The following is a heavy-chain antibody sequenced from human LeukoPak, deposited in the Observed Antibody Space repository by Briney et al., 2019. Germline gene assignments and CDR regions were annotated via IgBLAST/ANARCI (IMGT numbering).Heavy chain of an antibody. J-gene: IGHJ4*02. D-gene: IGHD6-19*01. CDR3: AKARYTAGWYTFDY. CDR1: GFTFSNYA. Sequence: PGGSLRLSCAASGFTFSNYAMSWVRHTPGKGLEWVSIIRGSDGSTYYADSVKGRFTTSRDNPKNTLYLEMNNQRAEDTALYYCAKARYTAGWYTFDYWGQGTQVTVSS. V-gene: IGHV3-23*01. CDR2: IRGSDGST.